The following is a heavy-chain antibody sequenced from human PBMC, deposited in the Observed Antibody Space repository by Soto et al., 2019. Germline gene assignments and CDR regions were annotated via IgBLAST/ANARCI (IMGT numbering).Heavy chain of an antibody. J-gene: IGHJ5*02. CDR2: IMPIFGTP. V-gene: IGHV1-69*13. CDR1: GGTFDSYV. D-gene: IGHD3-10*01. Sequence: GASVKVSCKTSGGTFDSYVISWLRQAPGQGLEWMGGIMPIFGTPNYAQKFRGRVTISADESTSTAYLELSSLTSDDTAVYYCARVHSSGIFYFVDPWGQGTLVTVS. CDR3: ARVHSSGIFYFVDP.